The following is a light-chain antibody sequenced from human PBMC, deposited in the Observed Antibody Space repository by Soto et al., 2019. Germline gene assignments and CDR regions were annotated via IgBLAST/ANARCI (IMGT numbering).Light chain of an antibody. J-gene: IGLJ1*01. Sequence: QSVLTQPASVPGSPGQSITISCTGTSSDVGGYEYVSWYQQHPGTAPRLIIYEVTNRPSGVSNRFFGSKSGNTVSLTISGLQAEDEGDYYCTSYKSTSTQVFGTGTKVTVL. V-gene: IGLV2-14*01. CDR1: SSDVGGYEY. CDR3: TSYKSTSTQV. CDR2: EVT.